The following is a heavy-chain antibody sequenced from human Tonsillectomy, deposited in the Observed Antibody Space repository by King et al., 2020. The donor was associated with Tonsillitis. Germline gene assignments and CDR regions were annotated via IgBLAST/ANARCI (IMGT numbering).Heavy chain of an antibody. V-gene: IGHV3-33*08. CDR1: GFTFSSYG. CDR3: ARAPICSFTSCYGSYYYYYMDV. J-gene: IGHJ6*03. Sequence: VQLVESGGGVVQPGRSLRLSCAASGFTFSSYGLNWVRQAPGKGLEWVAIIWYDGSNKYYADSVKGRFTISRDNSKNTLYLQMNSLRAEDTAVYYCARAPICSFTSCYGSYYYYYMDVWGKGTTVTVSS. CDR2: IWYDGSNK. D-gene: IGHD2-2*01.